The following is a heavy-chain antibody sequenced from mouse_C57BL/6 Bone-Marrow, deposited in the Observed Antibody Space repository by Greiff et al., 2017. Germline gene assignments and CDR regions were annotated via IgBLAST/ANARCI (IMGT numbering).Heavy chain of an antibody. J-gene: IGHJ4*01. CDR1: GFSLTSYG. D-gene: IGHD1-1*01. CDR2: IWSGGGT. Sequence: VQLQQSGPGLVQPSPCLSITCTASGFSLTSYGVHWVRQSPGKGLEWLGVIWSGGGTDYNAAFISRLSISKDNSKGQVFFKMNSLQADDTAIYYCARKRCYYYGTIYAMDDWGQGTSVTVSS. CDR3: ARKRCYYYGTIYAMDD. V-gene: IGHV2-2*01.